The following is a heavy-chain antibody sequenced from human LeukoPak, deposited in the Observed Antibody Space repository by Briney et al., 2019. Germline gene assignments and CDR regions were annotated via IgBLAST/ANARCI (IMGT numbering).Heavy chain of an antibody. V-gene: IGHV4-34*01. D-gene: IGHD6-19*01. CDR2: INHSGGI. CDR1: GGSISSYS. Sequence: ASETLSLTCTVSGGSISSYSWSWIRQPPGKGLEWIGEINHSGGINYNPSLKSRVTISVDTPKNQFSLRLSSVTAADTAVYYCASERRYSSGRWDYYFDYWGQGTLVTVSS. J-gene: IGHJ4*02. CDR3: ASERRYSSGRWDYYFDY.